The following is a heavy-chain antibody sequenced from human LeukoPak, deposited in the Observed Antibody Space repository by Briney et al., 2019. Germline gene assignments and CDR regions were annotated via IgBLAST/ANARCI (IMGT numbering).Heavy chain of an antibody. J-gene: IGHJ4*02. CDR1: GFTFSNYW. CDR2: IDSDGSST. Sequence: PGGSLRLSCAASGFTFSNYWMHWVRQAPWKGLVWVARIDSDGSSTSHAGSVKGRFTISRDNAENTLYLQMNSLRVEDTAVYYCARERSDSSGYLQYWGQGTLVTVSS. V-gene: IGHV3-74*01. D-gene: IGHD3-22*01. CDR3: ARERSDSSGYLQY.